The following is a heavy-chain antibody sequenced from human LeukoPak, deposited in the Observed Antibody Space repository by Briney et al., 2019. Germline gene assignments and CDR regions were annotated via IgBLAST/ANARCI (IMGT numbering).Heavy chain of an antibody. Sequence: PSETLSLTCTVSGGSISSYYWSWIRQPAGKGLEWIGRIYTSGSTNYNPSLKSRVTMSVDTSKNQFSLKLSSVTAADTAVYYCARDGGSTLTDLDAFDIWGQGTMVTVSS. CDR1: GGSISSYY. V-gene: IGHV4-4*07. J-gene: IGHJ3*02. CDR2: IYTSGST. CDR3: ARDGGSTLTDLDAFDI. D-gene: IGHD3-3*01.